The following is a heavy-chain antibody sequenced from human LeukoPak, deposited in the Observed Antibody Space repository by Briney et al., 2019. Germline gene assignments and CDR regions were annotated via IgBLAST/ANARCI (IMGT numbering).Heavy chain of an antibody. Sequence: ASVKVSCTASGYTFNSYAISWVRQAPGQGLEWMGWISPYNGSTNSAQRFQGRVTMTTDTSTSAAYMELRSLRSDDTAVYYCARDNTWYFDLWGRGTLVTVSS. CDR3: ARDNTWYFDL. V-gene: IGHV1-18*01. CDR1: GYTFNSYA. D-gene: IGHD2/OR15-2a*01. J-gene: IGHJ2*01. CDR2: ISPYNGST.